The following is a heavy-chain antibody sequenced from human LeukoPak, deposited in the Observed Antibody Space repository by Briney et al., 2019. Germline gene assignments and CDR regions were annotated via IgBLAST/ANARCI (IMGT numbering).Heavy chain of an antibody. J-gene: IGHJ4*02. V-gene: IGHV3-30-3*01. Sequence: PGGSLRLSRAASGFTFSNSAMHWVRQAPGKGLEWVAVISYDGSNKYYADSVKGRFTISRDNSKNTLYLQMNSLRAEDTAVYYCARDPGLYYYDSSGSPDYWGQGTLVTVSS. CDR3: ARDPGLYYYDSSGSPDY. CDR1: GFTFSNSA. D-gene: IGHD3-22*01. CDR2: ISYDGSNK.